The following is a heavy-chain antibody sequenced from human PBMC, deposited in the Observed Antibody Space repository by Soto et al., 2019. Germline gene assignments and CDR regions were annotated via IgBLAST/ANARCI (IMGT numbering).Heavy chain of an antibody. CDR3: ARQRSYYDFWSGPDTNYYFDY. CDR1: GGSISSSSYY. CDR2: IYYSGST. V-gene: IGHV4-39*01. D-gene: IGHD3-3*01. Sequence: SETLSLTCTVSGGSISSSSYYWGWIRQPPGKGLEWIGSIYYSGSTYYNPSLKSRVTISVDTSKNQFSLKLSSVTAADTAVYYCARQRSYYDFWSGPDTNYYFDYWGQGTLVTVSS. J-gene: IGHJ4*02.